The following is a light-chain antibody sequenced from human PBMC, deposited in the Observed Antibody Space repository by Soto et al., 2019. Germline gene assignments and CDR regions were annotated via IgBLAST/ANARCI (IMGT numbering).Light chain of an antibody. CDR1: SSDVGAYNS. J-gene: IGLJ1*01. Sequence: QSALAQPASVSGSPGQSVTISCTGTSSDVGAYNSVSWYQQHPDKAPQLMIYKGTQRPSGVSNRFSGSTSDNAASPTISGLQAGDEADYFCCSSAPESTYVFGTGTKLTVL. CDR3: CSSAPESTYV. CDR2: KGT. V-gene: IGLV2-23*01.